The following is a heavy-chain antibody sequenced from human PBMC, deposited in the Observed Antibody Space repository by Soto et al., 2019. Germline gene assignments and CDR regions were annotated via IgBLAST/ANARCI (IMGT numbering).Heavy chain of an antibody. D-gene: IGHD4-17*01. CDR3: ANHGGFDF. J-gene: IGHJ3*01. Sequence: EGQLLQSGGGLVQPGASLRLSCAASGFTFSSSGMSWVRQAPGKGLEWVSSISIRGDYRYYADSVKGRFTISRDNSKNKLYLQMSSLTAEDTALYYCANHGGFDFWGQGTMVAVSS. CDR2: ISIRGDYR. CDR1: GFTFSSSG. V-gene: IGHV3-23*01.